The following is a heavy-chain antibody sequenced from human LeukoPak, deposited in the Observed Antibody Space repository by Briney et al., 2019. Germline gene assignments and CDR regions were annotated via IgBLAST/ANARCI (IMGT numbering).Heavy chain of an antibody. Sequence: GGSLRLSCAASGFTSSNYAMSWVRQAPGKGLEWVSSITSSSNYIHYADSVKGRFTISRDNAKNSLYLQMNSLRAEDTAVYYCARDYDFYCSGGSCYSPRLSDYWGQGTLVTVSS. D-gene: IGHD2-15*01. J-gene: IGHJ4*02. V-gene: IGHV3-21*01. CDR1: GFTSSNYA. CDR2: ITSSSNYI. CDR3: ARDYDFYCSGGSCYSPRLSDY.